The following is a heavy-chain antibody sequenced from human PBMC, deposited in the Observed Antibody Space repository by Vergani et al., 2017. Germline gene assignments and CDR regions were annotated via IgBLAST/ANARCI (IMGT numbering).Heavy chain of an antibody. CDR1: GLPFSSHA. Sequence: EVQLLQSEGAVVQPGGSLRLSCVAPGLPFSSHAMGWVRQGHGQGLEWVSSIKNTGDSTHNADSVKGRFTISRDNSKNTLYLKMNSLRVEDTAVYYCGRGSDNYNWGQGTLVTVSS. D-gene: IGHD5-24*01. CDR2: IKNTGDST. J-gene: IGHJ4*02. CDR3: GRGSDNYN. V-gene: IGHV3-23*01.